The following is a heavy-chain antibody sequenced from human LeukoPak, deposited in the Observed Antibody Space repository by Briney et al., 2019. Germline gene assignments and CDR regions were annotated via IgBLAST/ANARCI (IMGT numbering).Heavy chain of an antibody. Sequence: ASVKVSCKASGYTFTSYDINWVRQATGQGLEWMGWMNPNSGNTGYAQKFQGRVTITRNTSISTAYMELSSLRSEDTAVYYCARGILRFLEWLNNLHYFFCWGQGTLVTVSS. CDR2: MNPNSGNT. CDR1: GYTFTSYD. V-gene: IGHV1-8*03. D-gene: IGHD3-3*01. J-gene: IGHJ4*02. CDR3: ARGILRFLEWLNNLHYFFC.